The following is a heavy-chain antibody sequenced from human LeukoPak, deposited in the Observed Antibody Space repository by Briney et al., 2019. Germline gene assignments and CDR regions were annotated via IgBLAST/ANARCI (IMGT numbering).Heavy chain of an antibody. CDR3: GKTTVGYSSGQKPAWPVDY. V-gene: IGHV3-23*01. CDR1: GFTFGSHA. J-gene: IGHJ4*02. Sequence: GGFLRLSCEASGFTFGSHAMYWVRQAPGKGLEWVAGIFGSGGSPHYADSVKGRFTISRDNSRNTVYLQINSLRAEDTAVYYCGKTTVGYSSGQKPAWPVDYWGQGTLVTVSS. D-gene: IGHD5-18*01. CDR2: IFGSGGSP.